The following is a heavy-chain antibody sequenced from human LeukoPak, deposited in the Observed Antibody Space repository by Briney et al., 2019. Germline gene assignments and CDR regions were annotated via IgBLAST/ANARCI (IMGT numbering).Heavy chain of an antibody. CDR1: GFTFSSYE. D-gene: IGHD4-17*01. J-gene: IGHJ4*02. V-gene: IGHV3-48*03. Sequence: PGGSLRLSCAASGFTFSSYEMNWVRQAPGKGLEWVSYISSSGSTIYYADSVKGRFTISRDNAKNSLYLQMNSLRAEDTAVYYCARGGHYGPRDYWGQGTLVTVSS. CDR2: ISSSGSTI. CDR3: ARGGHYGPRDY.